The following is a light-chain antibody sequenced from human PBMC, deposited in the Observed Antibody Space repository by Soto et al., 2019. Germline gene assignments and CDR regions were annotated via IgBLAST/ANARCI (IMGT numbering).Light chain of an antibody. CDR3: LHALQPPPA. CDR2: LGS. CDR1: QSLLQSNGNHY. J-gene: IGKJ1*01. V-gene: IGKV2-28*01. Sequence: DLVLTQSPLSLPVTPGEPASMSCRSSQSLLQSNGNHYLDWYLQKPGQSTQLLIYLGSNRASGVPDRFSGSGSGTDFTLKISRVEAEDVGIYYCLHALQPPPAFGQGTKVEIK.